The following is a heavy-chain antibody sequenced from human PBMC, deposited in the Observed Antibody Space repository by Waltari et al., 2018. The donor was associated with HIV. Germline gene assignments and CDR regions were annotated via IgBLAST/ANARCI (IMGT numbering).Heavy chain of an antibody. CDR2: IRYDGSNK. V-gene: IGHV3-33*01. J-gene: IGHJ4*02. D-gene: IGHD6-13*01. CDR3: ARDAAPNSHTPSSSDV. CDR1: GSTLPKYC. Sequence: HVQLVESGRGVVKPGPYLRISFAAPGSTLPKYCLPWVRQAPGKGLEWVTLIRYDGSNKYYADSVKGRFTISRDNSKNTLYLQMNSLRAEDTAVYYCARDAAPNSHTPSSSDVWGQGTLVTVSS.